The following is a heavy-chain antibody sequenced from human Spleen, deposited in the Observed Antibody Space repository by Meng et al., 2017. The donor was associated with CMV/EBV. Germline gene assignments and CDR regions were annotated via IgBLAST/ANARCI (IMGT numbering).Heavy chain of an antibody. J-gene: IGHJ5*02. CDR2: IYYSGST. V-gene: IGHV4-61*08. CDR1: GDSVSNIVYD. D-gene: IGHD2-21*01. CDR3: ARGYYPTWFDP. Sequence: SGDSVSNIVYDWSWIRQPPGRGLEWIGYIYYSGSTTYTTYNPSVESRVTISADTSKNQFSLKLRSVTAADTAIYYCARGYYPTWFDPWGQGTLVTVSS.